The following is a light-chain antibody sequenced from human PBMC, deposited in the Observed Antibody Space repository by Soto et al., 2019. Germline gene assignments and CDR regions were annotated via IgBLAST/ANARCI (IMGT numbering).Light chain of an antibody. CDR2: GAS. CDR1: QSVNSY. Sequence: DIVLTQSPATLSLSPGERATLSCTSSQSVNSYLAWYQRKPGQAPRLLIYGASSRATGIPDRFSGSGSGTDFTLTISRLEPDDFSVYYCQQYGSSPLWTLGQGTKVDIK. J-gene: IGKJ1*01. CDR3: QQYGSSPLWT. V-gene: IGKV3-20*01.